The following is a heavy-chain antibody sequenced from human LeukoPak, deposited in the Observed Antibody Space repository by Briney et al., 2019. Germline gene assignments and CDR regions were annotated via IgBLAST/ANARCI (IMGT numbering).Heavy chain of an antibody. CDR2: IYYSGST. D-gene: IGHD1-1*01. Sequence: PSETLSLTCTVSGGSISSYYWSWIRQPPGKGLEWIGYIYYSGSTNYNPSLKSRVTISVDTSKNQFSLKLSSVTAADTAVYYCARGPVLEYWGQGTLVTVSS. V-gene: IGHV4-59*12. J-gene: IGHJ4*02. CDR1: GGSISSYY. CDR3: ARGPVLEY.